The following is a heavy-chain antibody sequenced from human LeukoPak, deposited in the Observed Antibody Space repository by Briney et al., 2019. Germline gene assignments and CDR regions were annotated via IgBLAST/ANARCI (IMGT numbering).Heavy chain of an antibody. D-gene: IGHD3-16*01. Sequence: GGSLRLSCGGTGFTFRSYDMHWVRQAPGKGLEWVAGIAYDGSNKDHADAVKGRFTISRDNSKNSLYLQMNSLRTEDTAVYYCARERWGDAFDIWGQGTLVTVSS. CDR1: GFTFRSYD. V-gene: IGHV3-30*04. CDR2: IAYDGSNK. J-gene: IGHJ3*02. CDR3: ARERWGDAFDI.